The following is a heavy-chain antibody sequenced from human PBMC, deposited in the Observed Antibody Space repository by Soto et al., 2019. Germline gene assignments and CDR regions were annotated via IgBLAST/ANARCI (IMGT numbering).Heavy chain of an antibody. CDR2: IYTSGGT. CDR1: GGSMSTYY. Sequence: QVQLQESGPGLVKPWETLSLTCTVSGGSMSTYYWSWIRQPAGKGLEWIGRIYTSGGTNYSPSLKNRVTMSVDTSRNRVSLQLSSVTAADTAVYYCARGSVAGVDYGMDVWGRGTTVSVSS. D-gene: IGHD6-13*01. V-gene: IGHV4-4*07. CDR3: ARGSVAGVDYGMDV. J-gene: IGHJ6*02.